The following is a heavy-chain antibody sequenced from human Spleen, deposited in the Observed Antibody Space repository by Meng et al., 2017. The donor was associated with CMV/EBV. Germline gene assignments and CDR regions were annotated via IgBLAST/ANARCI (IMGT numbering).Heavy chain of an antibody. D-gene: IGHD2-21*02. V-gene: IGHV2-5*02. J-gene: IGHJ4*02. CDR3: AHRRRAGGDLFDY. CDR1: GFPLNTDGVG. Sequence: QITLKESGPTLVKPTQTLTLTCPFSGFPLNTDGVGVGWIRQPPGEALEWLALIYWDDDKRYSPSLKSRLTITKDTSDNQVVLTMTNVDPVDTATYYCAHRRRAGGDLFDYWGQGTLVTVSS. CDR2: IYWDDDK.